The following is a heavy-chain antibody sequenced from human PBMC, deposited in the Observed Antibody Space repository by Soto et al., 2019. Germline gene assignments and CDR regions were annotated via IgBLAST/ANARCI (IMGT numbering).Heavy chain of an antibody. CDR1: GDTFSSYT. CDR3: ARRRYCGADCYSQYYYGMDV. D-gene: IGHD2-21*02. J-gene: IGHJ6*02. CDR2: VIPILGVT. V-gene: IGHV1-69*02. Sequence: QVQLVQSGAEMKKPGSSVKVSCRSGGDTFSSYTVSWVRQAPGQGLEWMGRVIPILGVTNYARKFQGRVSITAEKSTSTAYMELRSLRSEDSGVYYCARRRYCGADCYSQYYYGMDVWCQGTTVTVSS.